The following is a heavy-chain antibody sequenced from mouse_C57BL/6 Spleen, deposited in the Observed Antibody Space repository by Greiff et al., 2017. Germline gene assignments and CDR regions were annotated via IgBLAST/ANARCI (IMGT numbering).Heavy chain of an antibody. CDR3: TTVYSNPAY. Sequence: VQLQQSGAELVRPGASVKLSCTASGFNINDYYMHWVKQRPGQGLEWIGRIDPEDGDTEYAAKFQGKATMTADTSSNTAYLQLSSLTSEDTAVYYCTTVYSNPAYWGQGTLVTVSA. CDR2: IDPEDGDT. D-gene: IGHD2-5*01. J-gene: IGHJ3*01. V-gene: IGHV14-1*01. CDR1: GFNINDYY.